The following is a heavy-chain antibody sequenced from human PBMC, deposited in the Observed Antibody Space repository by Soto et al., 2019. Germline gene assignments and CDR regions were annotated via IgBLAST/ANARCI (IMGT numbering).Heavy chain of an antibody. J-gene: IGHJ6*03. CDR3: ARDGLIRITMVRGVIRVYLDV. CDR1: GFTFSSYS. D-gene: IGHD3-10*01. CDR2: ISSSSSYI. Sequence: PGGSLRLSCAASGFTFSSYSMNWVRQAPGKGLEWVSSISSSSSYIYYADSVKGRFTISRDNAKNSLYLQMNSLRAEDTAVYYCARDGLIRITMVRGVIRVYLDVWGKGTTVTVS. V-gene: IGHV3-21*01.